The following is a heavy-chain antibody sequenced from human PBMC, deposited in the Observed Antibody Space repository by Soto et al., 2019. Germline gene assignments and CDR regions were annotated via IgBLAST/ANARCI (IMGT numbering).Heavy chain of an antibody. J-gene: IGHJ3*02. CDR2: INHSGST. CDR3: ARGHRRTMIVVVITSGAFDI. V-gene: IGHV4-34*01. Sequence: VQLQQWGAGLLKPSETLSLTCAVYGGSFSGYYWSWIRQPPGKGLEWIGEINHSGSTNYNPSLKSRVTISVDTSKNQFSLKLSSVTAADTAVYYCARGHRRTMIVVVITSGAFDIWGQGTMVTVSS. D-gene: IGHD3-22*01. CDR1: GGSFSGYY.